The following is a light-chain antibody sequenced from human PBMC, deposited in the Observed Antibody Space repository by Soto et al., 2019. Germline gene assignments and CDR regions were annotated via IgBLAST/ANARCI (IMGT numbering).Light chain of an antibody. CDR1: QSVNSAC. Sequence: EIVLTQSPGTLSLSPGERATLSCRASQSVNSACVAWYQQNPGQAPRVLIYGASTRATGIPHRFSGSGSGTDFSLTISRLEPEDSAMYYCLLYGSSPTWAFGQGTKV. V-gene: IGKV3-20*01. CDR3: LLYGSSPTWA. CDR2: GAS. J-gene: IGKJ1*01.